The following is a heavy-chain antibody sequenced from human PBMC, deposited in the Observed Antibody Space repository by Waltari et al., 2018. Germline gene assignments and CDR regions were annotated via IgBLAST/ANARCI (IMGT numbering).Heavy chain of an antibody. J-gene: IGHJ6*02. V-gene: IGHV4-39*01. CDR3: ARGSSSWYDYYYYGMDV. Sequence: QLQLQESGPGLVKPSETLSLTCTVSGGSISSSSYYWGWIRQPPGKGLEWIGSIYYSGSTYYNPSLKSRVTISVDTSKNQFSLKLSSVTAADTAVYYCARGSSSWYDYYYYGMDVWGQGTTVTVSS. D-gene: IGHD6-13*01. CDR2: IYYSGST. CDR1: GGSISSSSYY.